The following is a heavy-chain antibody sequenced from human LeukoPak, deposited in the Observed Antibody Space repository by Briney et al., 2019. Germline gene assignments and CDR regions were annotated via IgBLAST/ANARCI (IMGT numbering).Heavy chain of an antibody. D-gene: IGHD4-11*01. CDR2: ISYDGSNK. CDR3: ARGLDLGYFQR. J-gene: IGHJ1*01. Sequence: GGSLRLSCAASGLTFSSYATHWVRQAPGKGLEWVAVISYDGSNKYYADSVKGRFTISRDNPKDTLYLQMNSLRVEDTAVYHCARGLDLGYFQRWGQGTLVTVSS. V-gene: IGHV3-30-3*01. CDR1: GLTFSSYA.